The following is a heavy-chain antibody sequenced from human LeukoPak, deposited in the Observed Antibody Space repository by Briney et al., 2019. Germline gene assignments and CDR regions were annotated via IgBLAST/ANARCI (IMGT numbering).Heavy chain of an antibody. Sequence: PGGSLRLSCAASGFTFSSYEMNWVRQAPGKGLEWVSYISSSGSTIYYADSVKGRFTISRDNAKNSLYLQMNSLRAEDTAVYYCAREGIVAAGWFDPWGQGTLVPVSS. CDR2: ISSSGSTI. J-gene: IGHJ5*02. CDR3: AREGIVAAGWFDP. D-gene: IGHD5-12*01. CDR1: GFTFSSYE. V-gene: IGHV3-48*03.